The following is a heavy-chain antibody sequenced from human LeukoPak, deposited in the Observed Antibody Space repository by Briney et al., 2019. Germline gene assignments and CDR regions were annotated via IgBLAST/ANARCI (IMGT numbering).Heavy chain of an antibody. CDR1: GFTFSSYA. J-gene: IGHJ3*02. V-gene: IGHV3-64*01. Sequence: GGSLRLSCAASGFTFSSYAMHWVRQAPGKGLEYVSAISSNGGSTYYANSVKGRSNISRDNSKTTLYLQMGSLRAEDMAVYYCARDQDAGYSSGWVTNAFDIWGQGTMVTVSS. CDR2: ISSNGGST. D-gene: IGHD6-19*01. CDR3: ARDQDAGYSSGWVTNAFDI.